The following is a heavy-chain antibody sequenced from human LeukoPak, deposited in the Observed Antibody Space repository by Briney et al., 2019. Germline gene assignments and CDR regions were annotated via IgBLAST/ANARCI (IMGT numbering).Heavy chain of an antibody. Sequence: SVKVSCKASGGTFSSYAVSWVRQAPGQGLEWMGGIIPIFGTANYAQKFQGRVTITADESTSTAYMELSSLRSEDTAVYYCARERITIFGVVTARFDPWGQGTLVTVSS. CDR3: ARERITIFGVVTARFDP. CDR2: IIPIFGTA. V-gene: IGHV1-69*13. J-gene: IGHJ5*02. D-gene: IGHD3-3*01. CDR1: GGTFSSYA.